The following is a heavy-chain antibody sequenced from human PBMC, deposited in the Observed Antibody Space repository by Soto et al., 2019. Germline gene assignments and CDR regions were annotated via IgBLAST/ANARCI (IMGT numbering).Heavy chain of an antibody. V-gene: IGHV1-18*01. D-gene: IGHD4-17*01. CDR2: ISAYSGVT. J-gene: IGHJ4*02. CDR1: GYTFTSSG. Sequence: QVQLVQSGVEVKEPGASVKVSCKASGYTFTSSGISWVRQAPGQGLEWMGWISAYSGVTNYAQKLRDRVTLTTDTSTSTAYMELRNLRSDDTSMYYCARVSLNWARSNSDYRKNFFDYWGQGTLVTVSS. CDR3: ARVSLNWARSNSDYRKNFFDY.